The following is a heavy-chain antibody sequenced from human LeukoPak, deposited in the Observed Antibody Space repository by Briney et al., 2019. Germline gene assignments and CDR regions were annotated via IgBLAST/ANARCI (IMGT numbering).Heavy chain of an antibody. Sequence: SETLSLTCTVSGGSIISYYWSWIRQPPGMGLEWVGYISYTGSTIYSSSLSSRVTISVDTANNRFSLNLHSVTAADTAVYYCVRHVGGTTFDHWGQGILVTVSS. CDR2: ISYTGST. V-gene: IGHV4-59*08. CDR3: VRHVGGTTFDH. CDR1: GGSIISYY. D-gene: IGHD3-10*01. J-gene: IGHJ4*02.